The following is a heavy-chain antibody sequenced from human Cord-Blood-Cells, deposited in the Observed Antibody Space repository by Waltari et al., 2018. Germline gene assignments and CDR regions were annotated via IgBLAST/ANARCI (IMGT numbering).Heavy chain of an antibody. V-gene: IGHV3-33*01. CDR3: ARGRLLGIYAFDI. J-gene: IGHJ3*02. CDR2: IWYDGSKK. D-gene: IGHD7-27*01. Sequence: QLPLVEPGGSMVQPVRSLRLPFAASGFTFTSSGPLWPRQAPGQGLEWVAVIWYDGSKKYYADSVKGRFTISRDKSKNTVYLQMNSLRAEDTAVDYCARGRLLGIYAFDIWGQGTMVTVSS. CDR1: GFTFTSSG.